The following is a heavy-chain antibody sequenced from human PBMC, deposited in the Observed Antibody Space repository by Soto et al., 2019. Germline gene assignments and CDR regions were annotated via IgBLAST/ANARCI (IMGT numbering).Heavy chain of an antibody. CDR1: GYTFTNYW. CDR2: IYPGDSDT. CDR3: AASIFYYGMDV. V-gene: IGHV5-51*01. Sequence: GESLTLSCKGSGYTFTNYWIGWVRQMPGKGLEWMGIIYPGDSDTKYNPSFQGQVTISADKSITTTYLRWTSLKASDTAIYYCAASIFYYGMDVWGQGTTVTVSS. J-gene: IGHJ6*02.